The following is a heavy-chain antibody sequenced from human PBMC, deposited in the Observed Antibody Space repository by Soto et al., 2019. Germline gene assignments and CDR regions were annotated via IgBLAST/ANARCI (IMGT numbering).Heavy chain of an antibody. CDR1: GYTFTGYY. J-gene: IGHJ3*02. V-gene: IGHV1-2*04. D-gene: IGHD2-15*01. CDR3: ARGADIVVVVASHAFDI. Sequence: QVQLVQSGAEVKKPGASVKVSCKASGYTFTGYYMHWVRQAPGQGLEWMGWINPNSGGTNYAQKFQGWVTMTRDTSISTAYMELSRLRSDDTAVYYSARGADIVVVVASHAFDIWGQGTMVTVSS. CDR2: INPNSGGT.